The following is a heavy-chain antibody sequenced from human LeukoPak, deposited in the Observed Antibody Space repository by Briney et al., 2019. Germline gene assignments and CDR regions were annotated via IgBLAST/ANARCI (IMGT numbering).Heavy chain of an antibody. CDR1: GFTFSSYE. CDR2: ISSSGSTI. J-gene: IGHJ5*02. D-gene: IGHD3-10*01. Sequence: GGSLSLSCAASGFTFSSYEMNWVRQAPGKGLEWVSYISSSGSTIYYADSVKGRFTISRDSAKNSLYLQMNSLRAEDTAVYYCARTVLWFGDNWFDPWGQGTLVTVSS. V-gene: IGHV3-48*03. CDR3: ARTVLWFGDNWFDP.